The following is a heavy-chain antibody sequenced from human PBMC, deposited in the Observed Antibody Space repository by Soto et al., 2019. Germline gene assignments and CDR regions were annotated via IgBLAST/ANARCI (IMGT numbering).Heavy chain of an antibody. Sequence: ASVKVSCKASGFTFSSSGIHWVRQARGQRLEWIGWIVVGSGNTNYAQKFQERVTITRDMSTSTAYMELSSLRSEDTAVYYCAAFYDSSGYLFDYWGQGTLVTVSS. CDR3: AAFYDSSGYLFDY. J-gene: IGHJ4*02. D-gene: IGHD3-22*01. V-gene: IGHV1-58*02. CDR1: GFTFSSSG. CDR2: IVVGSGNT.